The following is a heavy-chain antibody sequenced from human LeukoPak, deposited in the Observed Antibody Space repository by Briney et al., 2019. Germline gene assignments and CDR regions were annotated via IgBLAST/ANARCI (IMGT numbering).Heavy chain of an antibody. CDR1: GGSVSSGSYY. V-gene: IGHV4-61*01. D-gene: IGHD3/OR15-3a*01. Sequence: SETLSLTCTVSGGSVSSGSYYWSWIRQPPGKGLEWIGYIYYSGSTNYNPSLKSRVTISVDTSKNQFSLKLSSVTAADTAVYYCARVRTGGIDYWGQGTLVTVSS. CDR3: ARVRTGGIDY. CDR2: IYYSGST. J-gene: IGHJ4*02.